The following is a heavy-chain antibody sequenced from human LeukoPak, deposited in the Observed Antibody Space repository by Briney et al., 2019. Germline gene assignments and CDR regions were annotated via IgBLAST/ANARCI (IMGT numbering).Heavy chain of an antibody. D-gene: IGHD3-22*01. V-gene: IGHV4-4*02. CDR3: ARDLSSYYYDSSGFKEGLDY. CDR2: IYHSGST. J-gene: IGHJ4*02. Sequence: SGTLSLTCAVSGGSVSSSNWWSWVRQPPGKGLEWIGEIYHSGSTNYNPSLQSRVTISVDTSKNQFSLKLSSVTAADTAVYYCARDLSSYYYDSSGFKEGLDYWGQGTLVTVSS. CDR1: GGSVSSSNW.